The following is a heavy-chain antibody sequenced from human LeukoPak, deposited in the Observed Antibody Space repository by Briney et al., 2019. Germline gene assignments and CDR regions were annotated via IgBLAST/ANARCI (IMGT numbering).Heavy chain of an antibody. V-gene: IGHV3-20*04. Sequence: GGSLRLSCAASGFTFDDYGMSWVRQAPGKGLEWVSHINWNGDTTGYTDSVKGRFTISRDNAKNSLSLQMNSLTVEDTALYYCARVSARWELFNWGQGTLVTVSS. D-gene: IGHD1-26*01. CDR2: INWNGDTT. J-gene: IGHJ4*02. CDR3: ARVSARWELFN. CDR1: GFTFDDYG.